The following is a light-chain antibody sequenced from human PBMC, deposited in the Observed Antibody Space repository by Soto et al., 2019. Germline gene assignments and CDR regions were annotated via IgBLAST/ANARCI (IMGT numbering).Light chain of an antibody. CDR1: QSVKNSY. CDR3: QQHDSSPRT. CDR2: GVS. J-gene: IGKJ4*02. Sequence: SVGAVSLSKGERATLSCRASQSVKNSYLAWYQQKPGQSPRLVIYGVSNRATGIPNRFSGGGFGTDFTLTISRLEPEASAVYYCQQHDSSPRTFRLWTMV. V-gene: IGKV3-20*01.